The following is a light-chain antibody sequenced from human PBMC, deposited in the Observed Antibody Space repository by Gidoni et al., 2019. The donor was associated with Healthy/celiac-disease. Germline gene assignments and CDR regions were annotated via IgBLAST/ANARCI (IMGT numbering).Light chain of an antibody. V-gene: IGKV3-11*01. CDR3: RQRSNWPGT. CDR1: QSVSSY. CDR2: EAS. J-gene: IGKJ1*01. Sequence: VLTQSPATLSLSPGERATLSCRASQSVSSYLAWYQQRPGQAPRLRIYEASNRATGIPARFSGSGSGTDFTRTISSREPEDFAVYYCRQRSNWPGTFGQGTKVEIK.